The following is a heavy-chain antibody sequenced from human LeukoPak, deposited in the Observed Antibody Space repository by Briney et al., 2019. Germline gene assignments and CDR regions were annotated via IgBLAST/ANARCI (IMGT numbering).Heavy chain of an antibody. V-gene: IGHV4-39*01. D-gene: IGHD3-9*01. Sequence: SETLSLTCTVSGGSISSSSYYWGWIRQPSGKGLEWIGSIYYSGSTYYNPSLKSRVTISVDTSKNQFSLKLSSVTAADTAVYYCARTYYDILTGYYRGGYFDYWGQGTLVTVSS. J-gene: IGHJ4*02. CDR3: ARTYYDILTGYYRGGYFDY. CDR2: IYYSGST. CDR1: GGSISSSSYY.